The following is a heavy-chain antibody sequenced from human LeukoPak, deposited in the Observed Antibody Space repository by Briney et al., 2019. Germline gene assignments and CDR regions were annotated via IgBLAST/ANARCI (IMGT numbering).Heavy chain of an antibody. Sequence: GGSLRLSCAASGFTVSSNYMSWVRQAPGKGLEWVSDIYSGGSTYYADSVKGRFTISRDNSKNTLYLQMNSLSAEDTAVYYCARDRTSSSWPYMDVWGKGTTVTVSS. J-gene: IGHJ6*03. CDR2: IYSGGST. CDR3: ARDRTSSSWPYMDV. D-gene: IGHD6-6*01. CDR1: GFTVSSNY. V-gene: IGHV3-53*01.